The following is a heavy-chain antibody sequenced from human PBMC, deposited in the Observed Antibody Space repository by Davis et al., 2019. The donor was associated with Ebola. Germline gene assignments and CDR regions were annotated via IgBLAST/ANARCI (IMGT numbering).Heavy chain of an antibody. CDR3: APSSIAARPGYYYGMDV. J-gene: IGHJ6*02. Sequence: GGSLRLSCAVSGFTFSSYSMNWVCQAPGKGLEWVSSISSSSSYIYYADSVKGRFTISRDNAKNSLYLQMNSLIAEDTAVYYCAPSSIAARPGYYYGMDVWGQGTTVTVTS. CDR1: GFTFSSYS. CDR2: ISSSSSYI. D-gene: IGHD6-6*01. V-gene: IGHV3-21*01.